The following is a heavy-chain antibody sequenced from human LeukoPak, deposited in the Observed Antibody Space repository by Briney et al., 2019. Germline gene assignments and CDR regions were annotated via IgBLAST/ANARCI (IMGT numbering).Heavy chain of an antibody. D-gene: IGHD1-26*01. CDR1: GGSISSYY. CDR3: AREWGAGYFDL. Sequence: SETLSLTCTVSGGSISSYYWSWIRQPPGKGLEWIGYIYYSGSTNYNPSLKSRATMSRDTSKNQLSLKMRSVNAADTAVYYCAREWGAGYFDLWGRGTLVTVSS. J-gene: IGHJ2*01. CDR2: IYYSGST. V-gene: IGHV4-59*01.